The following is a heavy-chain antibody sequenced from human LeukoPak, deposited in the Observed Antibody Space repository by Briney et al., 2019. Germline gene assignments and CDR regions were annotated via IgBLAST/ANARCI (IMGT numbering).Heavy chain of an antibody. V-gene: IGHV3-74*01. Sequence: GGSLRLSCAASGFTFSSYWMHWVRQAPGKGLVWVSRINTDGSSTSYADSVKGRFTISRVNAKNTLYLQMNSLRAEDTAVYYCARAAAGTRNAFDIWGQGTMVTVSS. CDR1: GFTFSSYW. CDR3: ARAAAGTRNAFDI. CDR2: INTDGSST. J-gene: IGHJ3*02. D-gene: IGHD6-13*01.